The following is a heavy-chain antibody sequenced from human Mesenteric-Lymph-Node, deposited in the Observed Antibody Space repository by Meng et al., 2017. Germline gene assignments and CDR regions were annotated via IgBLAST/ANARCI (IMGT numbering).Heavy chain of an antibody. V-gene: IGHV4-28*03. Sequence: HVHRRESGPGLVKPSDPLSLTCAVSGYSISSSNWWVWIRPPPGKGLEWIGAMHHSGSTNYNPSLKSRVTISVDTSKNQFSLKLSSVTAADTAVYYCARGSKRYSSGWYNYWGQGTLVTVSS. CDR3: ARGSKRYSSGWYNY. D-gene: IGHD6-13*01. J-gene: IGHJ4*02. CDR2: MHHSGST. CDR1: GYSISSSNW.